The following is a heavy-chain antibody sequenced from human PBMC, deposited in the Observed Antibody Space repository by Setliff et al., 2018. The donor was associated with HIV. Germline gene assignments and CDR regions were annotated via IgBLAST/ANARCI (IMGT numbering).Heavy chain of an antibody. CDR2: VNPNSGDA. J-gene: IGHJ6*02. Sequence: ASVKVSCKASGYTFTCHYLHWVRQAPGQGLEWLGWVNPNSGDAIYAQNFQGRVTMTRDTSINAAYMELRGLRSDDTAVYYCARNFGLSPSGKYYYYYGMDIWGQGTTVTVSS. V-gene: IGHV1-2*02. D-gene: IGHD3-10*01. CDR1: GYTFTCHY. CDR3: ARNFGLSPSGKYYYYYGMDI.